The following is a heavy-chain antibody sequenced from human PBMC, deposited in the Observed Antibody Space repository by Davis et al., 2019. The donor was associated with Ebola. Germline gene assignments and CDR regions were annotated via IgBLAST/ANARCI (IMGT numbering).Heavy chain of an antibody. CDR2: IDYRGRS. CDR1: GVSIIDRY. CDR3: ARGGSPAMFKGVDE. J-gene: IGHJ4*02. D-gene: IGHD2-2*01. Sequence: PSETLSLTCTVSGVSIIDRYWSCIRQSPGKGLEWIGYIDYRGRSTYKPSLRSRITMSVDTSKNQFSLKLKSITAADTAVYYCARGGSPAMFKGVDEWGQGTLVTVAS. V-gene: IGHV4-59*11.